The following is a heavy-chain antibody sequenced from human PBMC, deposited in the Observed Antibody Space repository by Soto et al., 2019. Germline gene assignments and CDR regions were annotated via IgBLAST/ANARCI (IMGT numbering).Heavy chain of an antibody. CDR3: ARGGYCSSTSCYT. CDR2: IIPILGIA. Sequence: QVQLVQSGAEVKKPGSSVKVSCKASGGTFSSYTISWVRQAPGQGLEWMGRIIPILGIANYAPKFQGRVTITADKSTSTAYMELSSLRSEDTAVYYCARGGYCSSTSCYTWGQGTLVTVSS. CDR1: GGTFSSYT. D-gene: IGHD2-2*01. V-gene: IGHV1-69*02. J-gene: IGHJ5*02.